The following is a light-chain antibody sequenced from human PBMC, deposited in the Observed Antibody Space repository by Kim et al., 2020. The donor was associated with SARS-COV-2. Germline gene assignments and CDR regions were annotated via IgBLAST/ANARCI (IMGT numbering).Light chain of an antibody. V-gene: IGLV2-14*03. CDR2: DVN. J-gene: IGLJ3*02. CDR3: SSFTTRSTLV. Sequence: QSALTQPASVSGSPGQSISISCTGTSSNIGSYNYVSWHQQHPGKAPKLMIYDVNKRPSGISSRFSGSKSGSMASLTISGLQAEDEADYYCSSFTTRSTLVFGGGTQLTVL. CDR1: SSNIGSYNY.